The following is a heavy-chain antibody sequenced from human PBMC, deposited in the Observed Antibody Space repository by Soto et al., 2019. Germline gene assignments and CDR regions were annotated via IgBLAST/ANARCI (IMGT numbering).Heavy chain of an antibody. Sequence: PVGSLRLSCAASGFSFTSSWMAWVRQTPGKGLEWVANIKEDGSAKNYVDSLKGRFTISRDNAQNSLYLQMNSLRAEDTAMYYCARDRAYNRFDLWGQGTQVTVS. J-gene: IGHJ3*01. D-gene: IGHD2-21*01. CDR2: IKEDGSAK. CDR3: ARDRAYNRFDL. V-gene: IGHV3-7*03. CDR1: GFSFTSSW.